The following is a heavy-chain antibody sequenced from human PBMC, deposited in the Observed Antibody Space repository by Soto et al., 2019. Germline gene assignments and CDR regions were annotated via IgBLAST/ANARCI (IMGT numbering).Heavy chain of an antibody. J-gene: IGHJ6*02. CDR1: GGSISSYY. CDR2: IYYSGST. Sequence: ETLSLTCTVSGGSISSYYWSWIRQPPGKGLEWIGYIYYSGSTNYNPSLKSRVTISVDTSKNQFSLKLSSVTAADTAVYYCARGGAYYDILTGYYDYYYYGMDVWGQGTTVTVSS. CDR3: ARGGAYYDILTGYYDYYYYGMDV. V-gene: IGHV4-59*01. D-gene: IGHD3-9*01.